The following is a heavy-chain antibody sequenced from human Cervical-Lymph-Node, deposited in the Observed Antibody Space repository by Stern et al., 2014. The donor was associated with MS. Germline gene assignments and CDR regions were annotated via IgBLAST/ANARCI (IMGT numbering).Heavy chain of an antibody. CDR3: ARDMSTVTTPYFDY. V-gene: IGHV1-2*02. Sequence: VQLVESGAEVRRPGASVKVACKASGFTFTSCYMHWVRQAPGQGLEWMGWINANSGGTNSAQKLQGRVTMTRDTSISTVYMDLTGLTSDDTAIYYCARDMSTVTTPYFDYWGQGTLVTVPS. D-gene: IGHD4-17*01. CDR2: INANSGGT. CDR1: GFTFTSCY. J-gene: IGHJ4*02.